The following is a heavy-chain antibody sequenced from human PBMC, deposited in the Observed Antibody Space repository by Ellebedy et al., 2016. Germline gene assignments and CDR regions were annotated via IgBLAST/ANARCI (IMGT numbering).Heavy chain of an antibody. CDR2: INPSGGST. D-gene: IGHD2-2*01. V-gene: IGHV1-46*01. CDR1: GYTFTSYY. J-gene: IGHJ6*02. CDR3: ARGIGAVVVPAAMHYYGMDV. Sequence: ASVKVSXXASGYTFTSYYMHWVRQAPGQGLEWMGIINPSGGSTSYAQKFQGRVTMTRDTSTSTVYMELSSLRSEDTAVYYCARGIGAVVVPAAMHYYGMDVWGQGTTVTVSS.